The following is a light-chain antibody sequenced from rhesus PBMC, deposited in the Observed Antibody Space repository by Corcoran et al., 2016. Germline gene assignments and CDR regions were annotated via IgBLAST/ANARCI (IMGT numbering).Light chain of an antibody. Sequence: DIQLTQSPSSLSASVGDRVTFTCRASQNINNYLAWYQQKPGKAPNLLIYDASNLQNGVPSRFRGSGSGTDFTLTISCLQPEDFAVYSYRHRNTYPFTFCPGTKLDVQ. CDR3: RHRNTYPFT. J-gene: IGKJ3*01. CDR1: QNINNY. V-gene: IGKV1-38*01. CDR2: DAS.